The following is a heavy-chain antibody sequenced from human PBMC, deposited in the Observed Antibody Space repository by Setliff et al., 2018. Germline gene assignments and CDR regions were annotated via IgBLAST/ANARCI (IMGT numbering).Heavy chain of an antibody. CDR3: VKTHWDTWIRGAFDI. CDR2: IGPNGGST. V-gene: IGHV3-64D*09. J-gene: IGHJ3*02. D-gene: IGHD3-10*01. Sequence: GGSLRLSCSASGFTFNTYTMHWVRQAPGKGLEYVSSIGPNGGSTYCANSVKGRFTISRDSSKNTLYLQMSSLRAEDTAVYYCVKTHWDTWIRGAFDIWGQGTMVTVSS. CDR1: GFTFNTYT.